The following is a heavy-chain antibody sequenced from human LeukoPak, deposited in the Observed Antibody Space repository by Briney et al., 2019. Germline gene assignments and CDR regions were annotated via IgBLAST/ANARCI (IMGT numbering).Heavy chain of an antibody. CDR3: ARDRVRGNSNPFFDY. V-gene: IGHV4-61*01. D-gene: IGHD4-11*01. CDR1: GGSVSSGTYY. Sequence: PSETLSLTCTVSGGSVSSGTYYRSWIRQPPGKGLEWIGYIYYSGSTNYNPSLKSRVTISVDTSKNQFSLKLISVTAADTAVYYCARDRVRGNSNPFFDYWGQGTLVTVSS. J-gene: IGHJ4*02. CDR2: IYYSGST.